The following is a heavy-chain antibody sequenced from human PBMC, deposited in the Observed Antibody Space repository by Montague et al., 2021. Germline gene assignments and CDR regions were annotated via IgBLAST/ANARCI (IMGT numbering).Heavy chain of an antibody. J-gene: IGHJ5*02. Sequence: SEILSLTCTASGASINSSPYYWGWIRQPPGKGLEWIGSIYYSANTYYNPSLKSRLSISVDTTKNQFSLRLKSVTAADTAVYHCARVDCDGDCYTFDPWGQGTLVTVSS. CDR3: ARVDCDGDCYTFDP. D-gene: IGHD2-21*02. V-gene: IGHV4-39*01. CDR1: GASINSSPYY. CDR2: IYYSANT.